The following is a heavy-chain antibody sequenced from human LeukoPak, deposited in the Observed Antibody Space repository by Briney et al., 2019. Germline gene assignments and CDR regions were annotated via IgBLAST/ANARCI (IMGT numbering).Heavy chain of an antibody. Sequence: GGSLRLSCAASGFTISSYSMNWVRQAPGKGLAWASSISSSSSYIYYADSVKGRFTISRDNAKNSLYLQMNSLRAEDTAVYYCARAYCSSTSCYTSYYYYMDVWGKGTTVTVSS. V-gene: IGHV3-21*01. J-gene: IGHJ6*03. D-gene: IGHD2-2*02. CDR1: GFTISSYS. CDR3: ARAYCSSTSCYTSYYYYMDV. CDR2: ISSSSSYI.